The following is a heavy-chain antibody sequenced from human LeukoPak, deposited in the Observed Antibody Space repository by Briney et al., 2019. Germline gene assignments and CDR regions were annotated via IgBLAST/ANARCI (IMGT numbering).Heavy chain of an antibody. J-gene: IGHJ4*02. CDR3: ARSREPKYEVDY. D-gene: IGHD1-14*01. CDR2: INYSGNT. Sequence: SETLSLTCTVFGGSISRHYWSWIRQPPGKGLEWIGYINYSGNTNCKPSLKSRVTLSLDTSNNQFSLKLRSVTAADTAVYYCARSREPKYEVDYWGQGTLVTVSS. V-gene: IGHV4-59*11. CDR1: GGSISRHY.